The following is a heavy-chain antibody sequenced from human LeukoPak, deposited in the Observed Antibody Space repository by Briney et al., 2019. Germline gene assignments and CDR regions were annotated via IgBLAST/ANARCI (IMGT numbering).Heavy chain of an antibody. V-gene: IGHV4-38-2*02. CDR2: ISHGGNT. CDR1: DYSISSGYF. J-gene: IGHJ4*02. Sequence: SETLSLTCTVTDYSISSGYFWGWIRQPPGTGLEWIGMISHGGNTYYNPSLESRVTLSKDTSKNQFSLRLTSMTAADTAIYYCARLSVAYDPYYFDFWGQGTLVAVSS. D-gene: IGHD5-12*01. CDR3: ARLSVAYDPYYFDF.